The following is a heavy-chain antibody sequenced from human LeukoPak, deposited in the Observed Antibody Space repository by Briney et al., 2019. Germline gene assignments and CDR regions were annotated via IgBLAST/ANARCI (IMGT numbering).Heavy chain of an antibody. V-gene: IGHV4-39*01. J-gene: IGHJ4*02. CDR2: IYYSGST. CDR1: GGSISSSSYY. CDR3: ASSPQWLPFDY. Sequence: SETLSLTCTVSGGSISSSSYYWGWIRQPPGKGLEWIGSIYYSGSTYYNPSLKSRVTISVDTSKNQFSLKLTSVTAADTAVYYCASSPQWLPFDYWGQGTLVTVSS. D-gene: IGHD6-19*01.